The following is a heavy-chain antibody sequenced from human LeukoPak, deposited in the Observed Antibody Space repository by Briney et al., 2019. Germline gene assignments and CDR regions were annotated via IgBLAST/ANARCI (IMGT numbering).Heavy chain of an antibody. J-gene: IGHJ4*02. CDR2: ISSSSSYI. CDR3: ARDSGIAAARRYFDY. V-gene: IGHV3-21*01. D-gene: IGHD6-13*01. Sequence: GGSLRLSCAASGFTFCSYSMNSVRQAPGKGLERVSSISSSSSYIYYADSVKGRFTISRDNAKNSLYLQMNSLRAEDTAVYYCARDSGIAAARRYFDYWGQGTLVTVSS. CDR1: GFTFCSYS.